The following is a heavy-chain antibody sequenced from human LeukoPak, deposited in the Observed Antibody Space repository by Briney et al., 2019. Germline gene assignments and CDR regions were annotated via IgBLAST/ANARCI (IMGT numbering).Heavy chain of an antibody. Sequence: PSETLSLTCTVSGGSISSSSYYWGWIRQPPGKGLEWIGSIYYSGSTYYNPSLKSRVTISVDTSKNQFSLKLSSVTAADTAVYYCARQLYDYGDLYFDYWGHGTLVTVSS. V-gene: IGHV4-39*01. J-gene: IGHJ4*01. CDR3: ARQLYDYGDLYFDY. CDR1: GGSISSSSYY. CDR2: IYYSGST. D-gene: IGHD4-17*01.